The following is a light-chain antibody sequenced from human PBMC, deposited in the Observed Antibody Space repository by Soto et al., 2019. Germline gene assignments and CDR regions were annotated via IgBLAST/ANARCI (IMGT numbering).Light chain of an antibody. CDR1: NIGSKS. CDR2: YDI. J-gene: IGLJ2*01. CDR3: QVWDSSSDHVV. V-gene: IGLV3-21*04. Sequence: SYELTQPPSVSVAPGKTARITCGGNNIGSKSVHWYQQNPGQAPVLVIYYDIDRPSGIPERCSGSNSGNTATLTISRVEAGDEADYYCQVWDSSSDHVVFGGGTKLTVL.